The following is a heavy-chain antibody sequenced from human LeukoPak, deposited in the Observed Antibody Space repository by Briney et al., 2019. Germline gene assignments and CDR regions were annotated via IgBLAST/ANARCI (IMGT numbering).Heavy chain of an antibody. Sequence: PGGSLRLSCAASGFTFSSYAMSWVRQAPGKGLEWVSAISGSGGSTYYADSVKGRFTISRDNSKNTLYLQMNSLRAEDTAVYYCANSGSYYVQYYYYMEVWGKETTVTVSS. CDR3: ANSGSYYVQYYYYMEV. CDR2: ISGSGGST. CDR1: GFTFSSYA. J-gene: IGHJ6*03. D-gene: IGHD1-26*01. V-gene: IGHV3-23*01.